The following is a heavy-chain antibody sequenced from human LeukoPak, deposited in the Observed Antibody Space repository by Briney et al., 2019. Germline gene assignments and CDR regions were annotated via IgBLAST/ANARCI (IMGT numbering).Heavy chain of an antibody. Sequence: SETLSLTCTVSGDSFSSGGFYWTWIRQPPGKGLEWIGFIYYSGSTYYNPSLQSRVTISLDKSRNQFSLNLSSMTAANTAVYYCAKARLRGVLDYWGHGTLVTVSS. J-gene: IGHJ4*01. CDR1: GDSFSSGGFY. CDR3: AKARLRGVLDY. D-gene: IGHD3-10*01. CDR2: IYYSGST. V-gene: IGHV4-31*03.